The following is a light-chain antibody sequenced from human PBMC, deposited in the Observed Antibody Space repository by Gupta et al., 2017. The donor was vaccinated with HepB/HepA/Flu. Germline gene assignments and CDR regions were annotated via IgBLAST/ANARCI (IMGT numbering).Light chain of an antibody. Sequence: DIQMTQSPSTLSASVGDRVTITCRASQSVSTWLAWFQQKPGKAPKVLIYEASSLQSGVPSRFSGSGSGTEFTLTISSLQPEDFATYYCQKDNSYPIAFGPGTKVEIK. CDR3: QKDNSYPIA. V-gene: IGKV1-5*03. CDR2: EAS. CDR1: QSVSTW. J-gene: IGKJ4*01.